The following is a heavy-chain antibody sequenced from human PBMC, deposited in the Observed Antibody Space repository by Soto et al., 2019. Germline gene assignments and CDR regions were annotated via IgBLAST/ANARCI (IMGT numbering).Heavy chain of an antibody. CDR2: ISYDGSNK. CDR1: GFTFSSYA. J-gene: IGHJ3*02. CDR3: ARDRGVVVVAATPDAFDI. Sequence: QVQLVESGGGVVQPGRSLRLSCAASGFTFSSYAMHWVRQAPGKGLEWVAVISYDGSNKYYADSVKGRFTISRDNSKNTLYLQMNSLRAEDTAVYYCARDRGVVVVAATPDAFDIWGQGTMVTVSS. V-gene: IGHV3-30-3*01. D-gene: IGHD2-15*01.